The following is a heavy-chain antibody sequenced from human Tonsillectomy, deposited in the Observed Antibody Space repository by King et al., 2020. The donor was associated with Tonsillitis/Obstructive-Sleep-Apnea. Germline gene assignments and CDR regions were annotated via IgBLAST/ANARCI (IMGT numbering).Heavy chain of an antibody. J-gene: IGHJ4*02. CDR3: AGHWGGDSGSYYRSPFDY. CDR1: GGSISSSSYY. D-gene: IGHD3-10*01. CDR2: IYYSGST. V-gene: IGHV4-39*01. Sequence: QLQLQESGPGLVKPSETLSLTCTVSGGSISSSSYYWGWIRQPPGKGLEWIGSIYYSGSTYYNPSLKSRVTISVDTSKNQFSLKLSSVTAADTAVYYCAGHWGGDSGSYYRSPFDYWGQGTLVTVSS.